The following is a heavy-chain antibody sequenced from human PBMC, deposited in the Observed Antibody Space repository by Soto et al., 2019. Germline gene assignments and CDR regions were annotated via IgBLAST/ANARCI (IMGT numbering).Heavy chain of an antibody. CDR2: ISAYNANT. CDR1: GYTFLSYG. CDR3: ARVFRWSSSSWGFDY. Sequence: QVQLVQSGAEVKKPGASVKVSCKASGYTFLSYGITWVRQAPGQGLEWMGWISAYNANTNYGQKFQDRVSMTTDTSSNTAYLEVRSLRSDDPAFYFCARVFRWSSSSWGFDYWGQGTLVTVSS. D-gene: IGHD6-6*01. J-gene: IGHJ4*02. V-gene: IGHV1-18*01.